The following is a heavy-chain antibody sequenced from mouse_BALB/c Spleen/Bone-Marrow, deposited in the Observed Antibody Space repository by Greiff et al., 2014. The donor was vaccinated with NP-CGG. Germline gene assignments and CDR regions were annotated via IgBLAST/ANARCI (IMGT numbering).Heavy chain of an antibody. CDR1: GFTFTDYY. V-gene: IGHV7-3*02. J-gene: IGHJ2*01. Sequence: EVKLVESGGGLVQPGGSLRLSCATSGFTFTDYYMNWVRQPPGRHLSGWVFIRNKANGYTTEYSASVKGRFTISRDNSQNILYLQMNTLRAEDSATYYCARDKGRVFFDYWGQGTTLTVSS. CDR2: IRNKANGYTT. CDR3: ARDKGRVFFDY.